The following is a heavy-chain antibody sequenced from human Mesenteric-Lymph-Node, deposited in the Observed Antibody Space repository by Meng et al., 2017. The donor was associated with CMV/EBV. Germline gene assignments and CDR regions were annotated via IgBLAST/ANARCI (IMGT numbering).Heavy chain of an antibody. CDR3: ARHVRSGSYYYDY. V-gene: IGHV5-10-1*01. J-gene: IGHJ4*02. CDR2: IDPSDSYT. D-gene: IGHD1-26*01. Sequence: KGSVYSFTSYLISWVRQMPGNGLEWMGRIDPSDSYTNYSPSFQGHVTISADKSISTAYLQWSSLKASDTAMYYCARHVRSGSYYYDYWGQGTLVTVSS. CDR1: VYSFTSYL.